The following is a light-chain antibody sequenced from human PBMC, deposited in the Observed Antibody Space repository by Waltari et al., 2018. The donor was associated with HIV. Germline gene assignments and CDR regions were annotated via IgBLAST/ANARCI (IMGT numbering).Light chain of an antibody. CDR1: SSDVGNYNV. CDR3: CSYAGSSTHV. J-gene: IGLJ1*01. Sequence: QSALTQPASVSVSPGQSITISCTGTSSDVGNYNVVSWYQQHPGKAPKLMIYEVSKRPSAVSNRFSGSKSGNTASLTISGLHAEDEADYYCCSYAGSSTHVFGTGTKVTGL. CDR2: EVS. V-gene: IGLV2-23*02.